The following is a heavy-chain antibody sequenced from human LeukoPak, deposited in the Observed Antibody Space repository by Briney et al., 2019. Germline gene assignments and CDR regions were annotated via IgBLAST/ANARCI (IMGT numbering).Heavy chain of an antibody. CDR1: GYTFTGYY. J-gene: IGHJ1*01. D-gene: IGHD4-17*01. CDR3: AFSRGYGDYVYFQH. CDR2: INPNSGGT. Sequence: GASVKVSCKASGYTFTGYYMHWVRQAPGQGLEWMGWINPNSGGTNYAQKFQGRVTMTRDTYISTAYMELSRLRSDDTAVYYCAFSRGYGDYVYFQHWGQGTLVTVSS. V-gene: IGHV1-2*02.